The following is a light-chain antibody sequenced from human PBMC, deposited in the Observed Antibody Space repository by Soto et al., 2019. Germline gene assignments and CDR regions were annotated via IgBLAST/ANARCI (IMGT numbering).Light chain of an antibody. CDR1: QSVSSY. J-gene: IGKJ4*01. V-gene: IGKV3-11*01. CDR3: QQRSNWPQLT. CDR2: DAS. Sequence: EIVLTQSPATQSLSPGERATLSGRGSQSVSSYLAWYQQKPGQAPRLLIYDASNRATGIPARFSGSGSGTDFTLTISSLEPEDFAVYYCQQRSNWPQLTFGGGTKVEIK.